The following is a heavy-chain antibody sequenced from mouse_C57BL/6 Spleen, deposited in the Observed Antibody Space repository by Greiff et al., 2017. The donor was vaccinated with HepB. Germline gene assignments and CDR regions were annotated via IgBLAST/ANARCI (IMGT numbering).Heavy chain of an antibody. D-gene: IGHD1-1*02. J-gene: IGHJ2*01. CDR1: GFNIKDDY. CDR3: TTYPGDLWRG. V-gene: IGHV14-4*01. Sequence: EVQRVESGAELVRPGASVKLSCTASGFNIKDDYMHWVKQRPEQGLEWIGWIDPENGDTEYASKFQGKATITADTSSNTAYLQLSSLTSEDTAVYYCTTYPGDLWRGWGQGTTLTVSS. CDR2: IDPENGDT.